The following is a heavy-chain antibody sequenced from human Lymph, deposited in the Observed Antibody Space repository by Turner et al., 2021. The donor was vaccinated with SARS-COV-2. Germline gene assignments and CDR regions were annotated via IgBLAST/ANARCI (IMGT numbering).Heavy chain of an antibody. Sequence: EVQLVESGGGVVQPGGSLRLSCAASGSTFDDYAMHWVRQAPGKGLEWVSLISGDGGGTYYADSVKGRFTISRDNSKNSLSLQMNSLRAEDTALYYCAKDPGYCSGGSCYSRTYFDFWGQGTLVTVSA. CDR1: GSTFDDYA. CDR3: AKDPGYCSGGSCYSRTYFDF. V-gene: IGHV3-43*02. J-gene: IGHJ4*02. D-gene: IGHD2-15*01. CDR2: ISGDGGGT.